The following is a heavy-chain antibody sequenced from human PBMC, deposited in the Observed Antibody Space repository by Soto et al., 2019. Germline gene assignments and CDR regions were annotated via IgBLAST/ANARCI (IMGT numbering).Heavy chain of an antibody. CDR2: ISAYNGNT. V-gene: IGHV1-18*01. CDR3: ASSPRREVFDY. Sequence: AXVKVSCKASGYTFTSYGISWVRQAPGQGLEWMGWISAYNGNTNYAQKLQGRVTMTRDTSITTAYMELSSLRSEDTAVYYCASSPRREVFDYWGLGSLVTVSA. CDR1: GYTFTSYG. J-gene: IGHJ4*02. D-gene: IGHD6-6*01.